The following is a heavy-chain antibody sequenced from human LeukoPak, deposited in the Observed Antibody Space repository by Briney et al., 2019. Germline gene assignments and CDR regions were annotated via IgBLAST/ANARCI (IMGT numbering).Heavy chain of an antibody. CDR3: ARYSLSGAMDV. J-gene: IGHJ6*02. CDR1: GYNFTSYW. Sequence: GESLKISCKGSGYNFTSYWINWVRQMPGKGQEWMGIMSPGDSESRYSPSFHGQVTISTDKSVSTAYLQWSSLKASDTAICYCARYSLSGAMDVWGQGTTVTVSS. V-gene: IGHV5-51*01. D-gene: IGHD2-21*01. CDR2: MSPGDSES.